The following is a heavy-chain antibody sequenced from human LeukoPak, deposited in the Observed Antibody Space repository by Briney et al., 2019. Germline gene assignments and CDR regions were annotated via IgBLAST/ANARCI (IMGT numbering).Heavy chain of an antibody. Sequence: RASVKVSCKASGGTFSSYAISWVRQAPGQGLEWMGGIIPIFGTANYAQKFQGRVTITTDESTSTAYMELSSLRSEDTAVYYCARDLRQRGPMGFDPWGQGTLVTVSS. CDR2: IIPIFGTA. V-gene: IGHV1-69*05. D-gene: IGHD5-24*01. CDR3: ARDLRQRGPMGFDP. J-gene: IGHJ5*02. CDR1: GGTFSSYA.